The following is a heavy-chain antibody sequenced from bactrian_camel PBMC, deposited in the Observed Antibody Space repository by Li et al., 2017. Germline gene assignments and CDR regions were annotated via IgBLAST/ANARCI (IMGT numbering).Heavy chain of an antibody. CDR2: INTAGRSP. V-gene: IGHV3S1*01. D-gene: IGHD3*01. CDR3: AARVGYYCPSESRWRDLSGYDY. Sequence: VQAGGSLRLSCAASGFMYNGACMAWFRQTPGKEREVVAAINTAGRSPDYADAVKGRFTASQDNAKNTLYLQMNSLKPEDTAMYYCAARVGYYCPSESRWRDLSGYDYWGQGTQVTVS. CDR1: GFMYNGAC. J-gene: IGHJ4*01.